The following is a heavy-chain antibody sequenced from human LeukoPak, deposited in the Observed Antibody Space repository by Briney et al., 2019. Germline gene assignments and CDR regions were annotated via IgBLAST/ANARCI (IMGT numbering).Heavy chain of an antibody. V-gene: IGHV1-69*13. Sequence: ASVKFSCKASGGTLSSYAISWVRQAPGQGLEWMGGIIPIFGTANYAQKFQGRVTITADESTSTAYMELSSLRSEDTAVYYCASRKTRSSTSCYFYWGQGTLVTVSS. J-gene: IGHJ4*02. CDR3: ASRKTRSSTSCYFY. CDR1: GGTLSSYA. CDR2: IIPIFGTA. D-gene: IGHD2-2*01.